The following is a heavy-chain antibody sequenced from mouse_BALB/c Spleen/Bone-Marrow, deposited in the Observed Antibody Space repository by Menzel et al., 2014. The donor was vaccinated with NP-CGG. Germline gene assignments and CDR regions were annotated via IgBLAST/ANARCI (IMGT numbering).Heavy chain of an antibody. J-gene: IGHJ2*01. Sequence: EVQLQQSGAELVKPGASVRLSCTASGSNIXDIYIHWMKQRPEQGLEWIGRIDPANGYTKFDPKFQDKATITADTSSNTANLQLGSLTSEDTAVYYCASSGTGGYFDCWGQGTTLTVSS. D-gene: IGHD3-3*01. CDR1: GSNIXDIY. CDR3: ASSGTGGYFDC. V-gene: IGHV14-3*02. CDR2: IDPANGYT.